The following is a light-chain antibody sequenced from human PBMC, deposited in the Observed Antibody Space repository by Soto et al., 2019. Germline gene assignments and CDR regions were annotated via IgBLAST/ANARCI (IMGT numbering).Light chain of an antibody. J-gene: IGKJ1*01. V-gene: IGKV1-5*03. Sequence: DIQMTQSPSTLSASVGDRVTITCRASQSISSWLAWYQQKPGKAPKLLIYKASSLESGVPSRFSGSGSGTEFTLTISSLQPDDFATYYCQQYNSYSGTFGQGSMV. CDR2: KAS. CDR3: QQYNSYSGT. CDR1: QSISSW.